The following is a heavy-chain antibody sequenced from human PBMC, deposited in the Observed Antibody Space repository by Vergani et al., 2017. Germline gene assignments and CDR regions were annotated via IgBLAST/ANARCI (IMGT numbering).Heavy chain of an antibody. D-gene: IGHD2-15*01. CDR3: AMDGQVSPYIGGMDV. CDR1: GYTFTSYY. V-gene: IGHV1-46*03. Sequence: QVQVVQSGAEVKKPGASVKVSCKASGYTFTSYYMHWVRQAPGQGLEWMGIINPSGGSTTYAQKFQGRVTMTRDTSTSTVYMELSSLSSEDTAVYYCAMDGQVSPYIGGMDVWGQGTTVTVSS. CDR2: INPSGGST. J-gene: IGHJ6*02.